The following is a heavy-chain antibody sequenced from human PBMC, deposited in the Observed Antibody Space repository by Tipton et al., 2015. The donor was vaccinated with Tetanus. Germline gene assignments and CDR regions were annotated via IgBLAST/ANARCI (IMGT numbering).Heavy chain of an antibody. D-gene: IGHD4-17*01. CDR3: TRLHDYGDLRCWFDP. V-gene: IGHV3-48*02. CDR1: GFTFSYFS. J-gene: IGHJ5*02. Sequence: SLRLSCEASGFTSGFTFSYFSMNWVRQAPGKGLEWVSHINTGGGTTYYANSVKGRFTISRDDAKNSLYLQMNSLRDEDTAMYYCTRLHDYGDLRCWFDPWGQGALVTVSS. CDR2: INTGGGTT.